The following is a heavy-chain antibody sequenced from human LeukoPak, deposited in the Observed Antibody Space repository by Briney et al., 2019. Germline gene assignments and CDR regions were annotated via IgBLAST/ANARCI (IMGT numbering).Heavy chain of an antibody. V-gene: IGHV4-31*03. Sequence: SETLSLTCTVSGGSISSGGYYWSWIRQHPGKGLEWIGYIYYSGSTYYNPSLKSRVTISVDTSKNQFSLKLSSVTAVDTAVYYCARHWGERRTYYFDYWGQGTLVTVSS. CDR1: GGSISSGGYY. CDR3: ARHWGERRTYYFDY. CDR2: IYYSGST. D-gene: IGHD7-27*01. J-gene: IGHJ4*02.